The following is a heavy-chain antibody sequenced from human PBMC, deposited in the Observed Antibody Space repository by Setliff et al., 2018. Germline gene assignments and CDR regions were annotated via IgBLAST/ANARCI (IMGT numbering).Heavy chain of an antibody. V-gene: IGHV3-30*02. D-gene: IGHD2-2*01. Sequence: GSLRLSCAASGFTFSDHGMHWVRQAPGRGLEWVAFIQYDGIKTFHADSVQGRLSISRDNSRNTLYLQMNSLRVEDTAVYYCVRDQDGRGPAADYWGQGTLVTVSS. CDR2: IQYDGIKT. CDR1: GFTFSDHG. J-gene: IGHJ4*02. CDR3: VRDQDGRGPAADY.